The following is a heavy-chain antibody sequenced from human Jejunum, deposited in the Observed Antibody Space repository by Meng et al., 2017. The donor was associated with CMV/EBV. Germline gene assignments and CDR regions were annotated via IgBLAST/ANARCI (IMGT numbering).Heavy chain of an antibody. CDR2: IRNDGSKK. D-gene: IGHD3-22*01. Sequence: SCAASGFTFRTYGMHWVRQAPGKGLEWVAFIRNDGSKKFYADSVRGRFTVSRDNFKNTLYVQMNSLRAEDTAVYYCAKAYDSGMDVWGQGTTVTVSS. J-gene: IGHJ6*02. CDR1: GFTFRTYG. CDR3: AKAYDSGMDV. V-gene: IGHV3-30*02.